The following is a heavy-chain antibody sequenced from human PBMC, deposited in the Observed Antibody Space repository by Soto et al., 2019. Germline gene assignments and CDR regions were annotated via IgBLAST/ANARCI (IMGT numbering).Heavy chain of an antibody. CDR2: VSIGGST. J-gene: IGHJ4*02. V-gene: IGHV3-23*01. Sequence: GGSLRLSCAASGFTFSSYAMGWVRQGPGKGLEWVAVVSIGGSTHYADSVRGRFTISRGNSKNTLSLQMNSLTAEDTAVYFCAKRRGAGGHFDYWGQGALVTVSS. D-gene: IGHD2-15*01. CDR1: GFTFSSYA. CDR3: AKRRGAGGHFDY.